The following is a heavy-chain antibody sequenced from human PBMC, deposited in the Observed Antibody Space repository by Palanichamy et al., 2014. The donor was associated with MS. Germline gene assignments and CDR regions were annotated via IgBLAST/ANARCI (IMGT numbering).Heavy chain of an antibody. V-gene: IGHV1-69*01. CDR2: GTA. CDR3: ARAVIAAAGDDAFDI. D-gene: IGHD6-13*01. Sequence: GTANYAQKFQGRVTITADESTSTAYMELSSLRSEDTAVYYCARAVIAAAGDDAFDIWGQGTMVTVSS. J-gene: IGHJ3*02.